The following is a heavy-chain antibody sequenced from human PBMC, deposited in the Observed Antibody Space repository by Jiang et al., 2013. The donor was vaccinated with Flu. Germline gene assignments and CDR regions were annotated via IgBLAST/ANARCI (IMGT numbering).Heavy chain of an antibody. CDR2: INPVDGDT. V-gene: IGHV1-46*01. J-gene: IGHJ3*01. CDR3: AREGSSPVLGTFDV. Sequence: EVKKPGASVKVSCKASGYAFSSYFMHWVRQAPGRGLEWMGIINPVDGDTDYAQQFQGRVTMTRDTSTRTFYMELSSLRSEDTAVYYCAREGSSPVLGTFDVWGQGAMVTVSS. CDR1: GYAFSSYF. D-gene: IGHD3-10*01.